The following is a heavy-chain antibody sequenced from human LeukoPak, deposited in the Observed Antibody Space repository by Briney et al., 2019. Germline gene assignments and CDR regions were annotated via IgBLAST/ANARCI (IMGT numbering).Heavy chain of an antibody. V-gene: IGHV4-59*01. CDR3: ARGPYCSSTSCYSGAFDI. Sequence: PSETLSLTCTVSGGSISSYYWSWIRQPPGKGLEWIGYIYYSGSTNYNPSLKSRVTISVDTSKNQFSLKLSSVTAADTAVYYCARGPYCSSTSCYSGAFDIWGQGTMVTVSS. D-gene: IGHD2-2*02. J-gene: IGHJ3*02. CDR2: IYYSGST. CDR1: GGSISSYY.